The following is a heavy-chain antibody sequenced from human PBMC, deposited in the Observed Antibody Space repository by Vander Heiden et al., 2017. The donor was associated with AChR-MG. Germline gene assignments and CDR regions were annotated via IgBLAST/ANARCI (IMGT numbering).Heavy chain of an antibody. V-gene: IGHV4-59*08. J-gene: IGHJ3*02. Sequence: QVQLQESGPGLVKPSETLSRTCTVSSATINTYCGSWIRHPQGKGLEWIGYIAYGGNTKSNPSLNSRVVISVDTSKTPFSLKLSSVTAADTAVYYWARHFFSQLGDAFDIWGQGTVGTVSS. CDR2: IAYGGNT. CDR1: SATINTYC. CDR3: ARHFFSQLGDAFDI. D-gene: IGHD1-1*01.